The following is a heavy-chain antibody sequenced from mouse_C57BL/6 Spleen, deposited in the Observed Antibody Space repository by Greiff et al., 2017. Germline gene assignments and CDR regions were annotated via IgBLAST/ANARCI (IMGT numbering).Heavy chain of an antibody. J-gene: IGHJ1*03. V-gene: IGHV1-50*01. CDR2: IDPSDSYT. Sequence: QVQLQQPGAELVKPGASVKLSCKASGYTFTSYWMQWVKQRPGQGLEWIGEIDPSDSYTNYNQKFKGKATLTVATSSSTAYMQLSSLTSEDSAVYYCARGSGTRYFDVWGTGTTVTVSS. CDR3: ARGSGTRYFDV. CDR1: GYTFTSYW. D-gene: IGHD4-1*01.